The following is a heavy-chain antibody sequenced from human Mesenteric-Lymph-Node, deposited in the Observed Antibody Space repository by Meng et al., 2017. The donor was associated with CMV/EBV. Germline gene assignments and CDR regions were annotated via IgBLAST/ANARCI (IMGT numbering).Heavy chain of an antibody. Sequence: GESLKISCAASGFTFRRYAIHWVRQAPGKGLEWLAVISFDGNNKYYADSVKGRFTISRDNSKNTLYLQLNSLRTEDTAVYYCANMVYALSFDSWGQGTPVTVSS. CDR2: ISFDGNNK. CDR3: ANMVYALSFDS. V-gene: IGHV3-30*18. D-gene: IGHD2-8*01. CDR1: GFTFRRYA. J-gene: IGHJ4*02.